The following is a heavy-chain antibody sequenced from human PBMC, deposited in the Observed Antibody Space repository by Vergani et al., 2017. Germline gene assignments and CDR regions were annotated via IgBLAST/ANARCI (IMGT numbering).Heavy chain of an antibody. V-gene: IGHV4-61*02. CDR3: ASRIVDYTFFDY. D-gene: IGHD1-26*01. CDR1: GGSISSGTYY. Sequence: QVQLQESGPGVLKPSQTLSLTCTVSGGSISSGTYYWNWIRQPAGKGLEWIGRIYISGSTNYNPSLKSRVTMSVDTSKNQFSLRLSSVTAADTAVYYCASRIVDYTFFDYWGPGTLVTVSS. J-gene: IGHJ4*02. CDR2: IYISGST.